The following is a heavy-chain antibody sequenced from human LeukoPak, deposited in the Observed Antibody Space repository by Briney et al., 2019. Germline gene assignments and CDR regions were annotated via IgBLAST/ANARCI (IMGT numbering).Heavy chain of an antibody. CDR3: AAGQPSYCGGDCYR. CDR2: VVVGSGNT. Sequence: ASVKVSCKASGFTFTSSAVQWVRQARGQRLEWIGWVVVGSGNTNYAQKFQERVTITRDMSTSTAYMEPSSLRSEDTAVYYCAAGQPSYCGGDCYRWGQGTLVTVSS. D-gene: IGHD2-21*02. V-gene: IGHV1-58*01. J-gene: IGHJ4*02. CDR1: GFTFTSSA.